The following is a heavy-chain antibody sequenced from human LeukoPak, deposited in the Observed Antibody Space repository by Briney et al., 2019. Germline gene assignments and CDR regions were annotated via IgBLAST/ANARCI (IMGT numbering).Heavy chain of an antibody. V-gene: IGHV1-18*01. D-gene: IGHD6-19*01. CDR3: ARALLGSYSSSSTTNDY. CDR2: ISAYNGNT. Sequence: ASVKVSCKASGYTFTSYGISWVRQAPGQGLEWVGWISAYNGNTNYAQKLQGRVTMTTDTSTSTAYMELRSLRSDDTAVYYCARALLGSYSSSSTTNDYWGQGTLVTVSS. J-gene: IGHJ4*02. CDR1: GYTFTSYG.